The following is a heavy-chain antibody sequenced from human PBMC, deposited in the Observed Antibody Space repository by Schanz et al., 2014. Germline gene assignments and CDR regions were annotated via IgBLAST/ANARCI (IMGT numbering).Heavy chain of an antibody. V-gene: IGHV1-18*01. Sequence: QVQLVQSGAEVKKPGASVKVSCKASGYTFISYGISWVRQAPGQGLEWLGWINVGNGNMKYSQKFQGRVTITRDTSASTAYMELTSLRSDDTAVYYCARGGGPEDVFDIWGQGTTVTVSS. CDR1: GYTFISYG. D-gene: IGHD5-12*01. CDR2: INVGNGNM. J-gene: IGHJ3*02. CDR3: ARGGGPEDVFDI.